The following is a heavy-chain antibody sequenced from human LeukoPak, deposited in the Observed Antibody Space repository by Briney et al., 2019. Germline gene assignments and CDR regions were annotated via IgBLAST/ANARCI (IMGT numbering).Heavy chain of an antibody. Sequence: SETLSLTCAVYGGSFSGYYWSWIRQPPGKGLEWIGYIYYSGSTNYNPSLKSRVTISVDTSKNQFSLKLSSVTAADTAVYYCARANYYGSGTYYYMDVWGKGTTVTISS. CDR1: GGSFSGYY. CDR2: IYYSGST. V-gene: IGHV4-59*01. D-gene: IGHD3-10*01. CDR3: ARANYYGSGTYYYMDV. J-gene: IGHJ6*03.